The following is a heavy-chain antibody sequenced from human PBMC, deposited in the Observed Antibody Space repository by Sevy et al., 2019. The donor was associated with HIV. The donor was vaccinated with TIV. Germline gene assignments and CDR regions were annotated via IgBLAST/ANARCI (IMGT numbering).Heavy chain of an antibody. CDR1: GFTCSNYA. Sequence: GGSLRLSCAATGFTCSNYAMHWVRQAPGKGMEWVAIIWSDGAYQYHGDSVKGRFTISRDNSKNTVYLQMNNVRVEDTAVYYCARGGYYYDNAAYYALDSWGQGTLVTVSS. CDR3: ARGGYYYDNAAYYALDS. V-gene: IGHV3-33*01. D-gene: IGHD3-22*01. J-gene: IGHJ4*02. CDR2: IWSDGAYQ.